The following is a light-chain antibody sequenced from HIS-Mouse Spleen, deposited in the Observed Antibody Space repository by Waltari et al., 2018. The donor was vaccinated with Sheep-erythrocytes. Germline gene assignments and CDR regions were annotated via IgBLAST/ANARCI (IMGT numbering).Light chain of an antibody. CDR3: CSYAGSSTPWV. J-gene: IGLJ3*02. CDR1: SRDVGSYNR. V-gene: IGLV2-23*01. CDR2: EGS. Sequence: QSALTPPAAVSGSPGKSITTPFTGPSRDVGSYNRVSWYQQHPDKAPKLMIYEGSKRPSGVSNRFSGSKSGNTASLTISVLQAEDEADYYCCSYAGSSTPWVFGGGTKLTVL.